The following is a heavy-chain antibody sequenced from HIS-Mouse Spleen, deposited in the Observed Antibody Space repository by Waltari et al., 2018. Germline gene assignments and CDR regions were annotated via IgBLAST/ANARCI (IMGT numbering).Heavy chain of an antibody. J-gene: IGHJ4*02. Sequence: QVQLVESGGGVVQPGRSLRLSCAASGFTFSRYGMHWVRQAPGKGLEWVAVISYDGSNKYYADSVKGRFTISRDNSKNTLYLQMNSLRAEDTAVYYCAKDRWELLDYWGQGTLVTVSS. V-gene: IGHV3-30*18. CDR1: GFTFSRYG. D-gene: IGHD1-26*01. CDR2: ISYDGSNK. CDR3: AKDRWELLDY.